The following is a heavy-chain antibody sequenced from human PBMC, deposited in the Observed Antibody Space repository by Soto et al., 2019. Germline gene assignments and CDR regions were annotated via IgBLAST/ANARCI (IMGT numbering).Heavy chain of an antibody. CDR3: AKMEGNTYVLFH. Sequence: EVQLVESGGGLVQPGGSLRLSCAASGFSFSSYWIHWVRQAPGKGLVWVSRIKTDGSSTDYADSVKGRFTISRDNAKNTLYRQMNSLRAEDTAVYSCAKMEGNTYVLFHWGQGTLVTVSS. J-gene: IGHJ4*02. CDR1: GFSFSSYW. D-gene: IGHD5-18*01. CDR2: IKTDGSST. V-gene: IGHV3-74*01.